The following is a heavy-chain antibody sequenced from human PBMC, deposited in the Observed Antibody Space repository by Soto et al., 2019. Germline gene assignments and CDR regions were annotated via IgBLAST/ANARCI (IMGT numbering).Heavy chain of an antibody. CDR3: ARGTSPSIVVVPAAMDNWFDP. V-gene: IGHV4-39*01. CDR2: IYYSGST. Sequence: PSETLSLTCTVSGGSISSSSYYWGWIRQPPGKGLEWIGSIYYSGSTYYNPSLKSRVTISVDTSENQFSLKLSSVTAADTAVYYCARGTSPSIVVVPAAMDNWFDPWGQGTLVTVSS. CDR1: GGSISSSSYY. J-gene: IGHJ5*02. D-gene: IGHD2-2*01.